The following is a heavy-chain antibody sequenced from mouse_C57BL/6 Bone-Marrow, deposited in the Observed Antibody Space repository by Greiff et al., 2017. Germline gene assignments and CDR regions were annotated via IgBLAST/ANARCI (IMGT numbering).Heavy chain of an antibody. D-gene: IGHD1-1*01. Sequence: QVQLQQPGAELVRPGSSVKLSCKASGYTFTSYWMHWVKQRPIQGLEWIGNIDPSDSETHYNQKFKDKATLTVDKSSSTAYMQLSSLTSEDSAVYYCARLRPTTDWYFDVWGTGTTVTVSS. J-gene: IGHJ1*03. CDR2: IDPSDSET. CDR3: ARLRPTTDWYFDV. CDR1: GYTFTSYW. V-gene: IGHV1-52*01.